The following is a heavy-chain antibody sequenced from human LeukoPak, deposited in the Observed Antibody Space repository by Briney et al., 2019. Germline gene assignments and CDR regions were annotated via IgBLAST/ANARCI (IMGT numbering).Heavy chain of an antibody. D-gene: IGHD5-18*01. J-gene: IGHJ4*02. V-gene: IGHV3-30*04. Sequence: PGGSLRLSCAASGFTFSSYAMHWVRQAPGKGLEWVAVISYDGSNKYYADSVKGRFTISRDNSKNTLYLQMNSLRAEDTAVYYCARDMGAMVTGAFDYWGQGTLVTVSS. CDR1: GFTFSSYA. CDR3: ARDMGAMVTGAFDY. CDR2: ISYDGSNK.